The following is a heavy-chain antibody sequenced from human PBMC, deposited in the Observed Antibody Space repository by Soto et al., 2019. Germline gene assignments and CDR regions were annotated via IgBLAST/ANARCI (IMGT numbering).Heavy chain of an antibody. Sequence: EVQLVESGGELVQPGGSLRLSCAASGFTFSGYWMHWVRQAPGKGLLWVARINTDGTYIHYAESVKGRFTVSRDKAKNTLYLQMIGLRGEDTAMYYCARDSFDTSGRYYGFDSWGQGTLVTVSS. CDR3: ARDSFDTSGRYYGFDS. D-gene: IGHD3-22*01. V-gene: IGHV3-74*01. CDR1: GFTFSGYW. CDR2: INTDGTYI. J-gene: IGHJ5*01.